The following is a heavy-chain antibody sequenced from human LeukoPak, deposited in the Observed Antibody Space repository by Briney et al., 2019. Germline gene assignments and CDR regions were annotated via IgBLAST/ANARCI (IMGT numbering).Heavy chain of an antibody. CDR3: VRGLRGPDS. Sequence: GGSLRLSCAASGFTFSSYWMHWVRHAPGKGLVWVSRIDNDGASTVYADSVKGRFTISRDNAKNTLFLQMNRLRAEDTAVYYCVRGLRGPDSWGQGTLVIVSP. D-gene: IGHD3-16*01. CDR1: GFTFSSYW. CDR2: IDNDGAST. V-gene: IGHV3-74*03. J-gene: IGHJ4*02.